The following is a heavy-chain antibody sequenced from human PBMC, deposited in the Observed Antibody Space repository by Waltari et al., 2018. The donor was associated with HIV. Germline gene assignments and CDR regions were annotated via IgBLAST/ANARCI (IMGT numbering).Heavy chain of an antibody. J-gene: IGHJ4*02. CDR3: ARMDRGMVVDF. CDR1: GFHFPTYA. D-gene: IGHD2-8*01. Sequence: QVQLVESGGGVVQPGRSLRLSCAASGFHFPTYAMHWVRQAPGKGLEWVALISYHGNTKYYADSVKGRFSISRDNSKSTLSLQMTSLRVEETAIYYCARMDRGMVVDFWGQGTLVTVSA. V-gene: IGHV3-30-3*01. CDR2: ISYHGNTK.